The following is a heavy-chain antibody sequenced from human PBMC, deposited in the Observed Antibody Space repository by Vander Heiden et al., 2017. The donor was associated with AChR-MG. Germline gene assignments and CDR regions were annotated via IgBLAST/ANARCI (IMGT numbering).Heavy chain of an antibody. V-gene: IGHV3-64*01. Sequence: EVQLVESGGGWVQPGGSLRVSCAASGCTFTNYVMNWVHQDPGKGLEYVSGISPNGNNTYYANSVKGRFTISRDNSKNTLYLQMGSLRAEDMAVYYCARPFYGDSPPDYWGQGTLVTVSS. CDR1: GCTFTNYV. CDR3: ARPFYGDSPPDY. D-gene: IGHD4-17*01. CDR2: ISPNGNNT. J-gene: IGHJ4*02.